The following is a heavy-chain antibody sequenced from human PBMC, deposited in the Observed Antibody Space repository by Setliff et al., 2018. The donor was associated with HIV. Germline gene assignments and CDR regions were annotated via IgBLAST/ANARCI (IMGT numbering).Heavy chain of an antibody. CDR3: ASKVYCTNGVCLDAFDI. CDR1: GYTFTGYY. CDR2: IIPSSGGT. Sequence: ASVKVSCKSSGYTFTGYYIHWVRQAPGQGLEWMGRIIPSSGGTNYAQKFQGRVTMTRDTSISTAYMELSRLRSDDTAVYYCASKVYCTNGVCLDAFDIWGQGTMVTVSS. V-gene: IGHV1-2*06. J-gene: IGHJ3*02. D-gene: IGHD2-8*01.